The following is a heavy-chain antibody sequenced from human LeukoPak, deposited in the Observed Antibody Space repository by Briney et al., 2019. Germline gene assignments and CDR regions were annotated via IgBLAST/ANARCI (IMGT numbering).Heavy chain of an antibody. V-gene: IGHV4-39*07. J-gene: IGHJ5*02. CDR1: GGSISSSSYH. CDR2: IYASGST. Sequence: PSETLSLTCTVSGGSISSSSYHWGWIRQPPGKGLEWIGRIYASGSTTYNPSLRSRVAISMDTSKNQFSLRLTSVTAADTAVYYCTRDSGTTGVVKFDPWGQGILVTVSS. D-gene: IGHD4-23*01. CDR3: TRDSGTTGVVKFDP.